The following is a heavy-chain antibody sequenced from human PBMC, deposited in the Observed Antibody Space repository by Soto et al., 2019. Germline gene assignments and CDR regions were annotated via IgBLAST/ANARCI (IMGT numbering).Heavy chain of an antibody. CDR2: VWKDGSNR. V-gene: IGHV3-30*02. CDR1: GITFSDYG. D-gene: IGHD5-18*01. CDR3: AKVPRGSNFGYYNF. J-gene: IGHJ4*02. Sequence: GESLKISCAASGITFSDYGMHWVRQAPGKGLEWVAGVWKDGSNRYYVDSVKGRFTISRDNSKNTLYLQMNSLRDEDTAVYYCAKVPRGSNFGYYNFWGQGTLVTVSS.